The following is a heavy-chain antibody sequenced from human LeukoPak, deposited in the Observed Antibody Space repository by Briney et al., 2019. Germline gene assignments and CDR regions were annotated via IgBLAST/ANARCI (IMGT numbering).Heavy chain of an antibody. J-gene: IGHJ4*02. Sequence: GSLRLSCAASGFTFSSYWMHWVRQAPGKGLVWVSSFGTRSSSIYYADSVRGRFTISRDNAKNSLYLQMNSLRVEDTAVYYCGREWAVDFWGQGTLVTVSS. CDR2: FGTRSSSI. CDR1: GFTFSSYW. CDR3: GREWAVDF. V-gene: IGHV3-21*06.